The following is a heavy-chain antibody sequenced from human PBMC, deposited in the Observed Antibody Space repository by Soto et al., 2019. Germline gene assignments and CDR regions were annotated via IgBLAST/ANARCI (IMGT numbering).Heavy chain of an antibody. CDR3: ARGTKGYSYGLIAAAYPHYFDY. CDR1: GFTFSSYS. Sequence: PGGSLRLSCAASGFTFSSYSMNWVRQAPGKGLEWVSSISSSSSYIYYADSVKGRFTISRDNAKNSLYLQMNSLRAEDTAVYYCARGTKGYSYGLIAAAYPHYFDYWGQGTLVTVSS. V-gene: IGHV3-21*01. D-gene: IGHD5-18*01. J-gene: IGHJ4*02. CDR2: ISSSSSYI.